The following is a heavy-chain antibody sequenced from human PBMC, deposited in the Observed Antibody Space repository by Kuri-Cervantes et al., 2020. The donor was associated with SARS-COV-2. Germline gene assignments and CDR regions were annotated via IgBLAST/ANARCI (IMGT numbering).Heavy chain of an antibody. V-gene: IGHV3-30-3*01. CDR2: TSYDGSNK. J-gene: IGHJ4*02. CDR3: ARAQTYDFWSGYLY. CDR1: GFTFNNYA. D-gene: IGHD3-3*01. Sequence: GGSLRLSCAASGFTFNNYAMHWVRQTPGEGLEWVAITSYDGSNKYYAESVKGRFTISRDNSKNTLYLQMNSLRAEDTAVYYCARAQTYDFWSGYLYWGQGTQVTVSS.